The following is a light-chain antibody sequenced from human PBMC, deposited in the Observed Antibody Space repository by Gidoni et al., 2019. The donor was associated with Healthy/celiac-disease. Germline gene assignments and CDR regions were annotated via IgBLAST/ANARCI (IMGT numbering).Light chain of an antibody. Sequence: EIVLTQSPATLSLSPGERATLSCRASQSVSSYLAWYQQKPGQAPRLLIYDASNRATGIPARFSGGGSGTDFPLTISSLEPEDFAVYYCQQRSNSFGQGTRLEIK. CDR3: QQRSNS. J-gene: IGKJ5*01. CDR1: QSVSSY. V-gene: IGKV3-11*01. CDR2: DAS.